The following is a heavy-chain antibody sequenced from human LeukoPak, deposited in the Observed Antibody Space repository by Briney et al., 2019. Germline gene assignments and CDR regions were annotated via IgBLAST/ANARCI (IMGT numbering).Heavy chain of an antibody. CDR2: INPDGSVE. D-gene: IGHD2-21*01. CDR3: VKGGWCDD. J-gene: IGHJ4*02. Sequence: GGSLRLSCVASGFTYSSSWMTWVRQAPGKGLEWVANINPDGSVEHYVDSVKGRFDVSRKNAKNPLYLQMNGLTGEDTAVYYCVKGGWCDDWGQGALVTVSS. CDR1: GFTYSSSW. V-gene: IGHV3-7*01.